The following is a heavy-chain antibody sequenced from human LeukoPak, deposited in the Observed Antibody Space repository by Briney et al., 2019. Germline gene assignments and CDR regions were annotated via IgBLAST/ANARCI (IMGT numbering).Heavy chain of an antibody. CDR1: GGSISSYY. Sequence: SETLSLTCTVSGGSISSYYWSWIRQPAGKGLEWIGRIYTSGSTNYNPSLKSRVTISVDKSKNQFSLKLSSVTAADTAVYYCAGLYYGSGSRFDYWGQGTLVTVSS. D-gene: IGHD3-10*01. CDR3: AGLYYGSGSRFDY. V-gene: IGHV4-4*07. J-gene: IGHJ4*02. CDR2: IYTSGST.